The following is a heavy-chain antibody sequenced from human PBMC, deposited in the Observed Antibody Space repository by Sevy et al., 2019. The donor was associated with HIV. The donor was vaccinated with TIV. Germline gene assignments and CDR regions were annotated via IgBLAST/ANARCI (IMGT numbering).Heavy chain of an antibody. J-gene: IGHJ4*02. CDR2: VNSDWSST. D-gene: IGHD1-26*01. Sequence: GGFLRLSCSASGFTLGSYWMHCVRQAPGKGPVWVSGVNSDWSSTNYADSVKGRFTMSRDSAKNTMYLQMNSLRAEDTAVYFCVSANTWDDYWGQGTPVVVSS. CDR1: GFTLGSYW. CDR3: VSANTWDDY. V-gene: IGHV3-74*01.